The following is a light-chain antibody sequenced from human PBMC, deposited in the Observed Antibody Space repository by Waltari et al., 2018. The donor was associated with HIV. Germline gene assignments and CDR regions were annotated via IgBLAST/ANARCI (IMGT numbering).Light chain of an antibody. J-gene: IGLJ3*02. CDR2: EGS. Sequence: QSALTQPASVSGSPGQSITISCTGTSGDVGSYNLVSWYQQHPGKAPKLMIYEGSKRPSGVSNRFSGSKSGNTASLTISGLQVEDEGDYYCSSYTSSSTWVFGGGTKLTVL. V-gene: IGLV2-14*02. CDR1: SGDVGSYNL. CDR3: SSYTSSSTWV.